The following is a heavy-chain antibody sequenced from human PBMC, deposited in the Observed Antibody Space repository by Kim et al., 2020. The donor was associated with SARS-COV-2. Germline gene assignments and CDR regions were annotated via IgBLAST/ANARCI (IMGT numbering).Heavy chain of an antibody. CDR3: ARDSLGARLGWLQHELGD. CDR1: GFTFSSYS. Sequence: GGSLRLSCAASGFTFSSYSMNWVRQAPGKGLEWVSSISSSSSYIYYADSVKGRFTISRDNAKNSLYLQMNSLRAEDTAVYYCARDSLGARLGWLQHELGDWGQGTLVTVSS. CDR2: ISSSSSYI. J-gene: IGHJ4*02. V-gene: IGHV3-21*01. D-gene: IGHD3-16*01.